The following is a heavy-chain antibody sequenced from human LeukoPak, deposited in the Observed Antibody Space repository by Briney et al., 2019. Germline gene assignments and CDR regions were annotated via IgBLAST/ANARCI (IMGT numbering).Heavy chain of an antibody. Sequence: PGGSLRLSCAASGFTFSSYSMNWVRQAPGKGLEWVSSISSSSSYIYYADSVKGRFTISRDNAKNSLYLQMNSLRAEDAAVYYCARVISDLSSSWYGSRTFNYYYMDVWGKGTTVTVSS. D-gene: IGHD6-13*01. CDR3: ARVISDLSSSWYGSRTFNYYYMDV. J-gene: IGHJ6*03. CDR2: ISSSSSYI. V-gene: IGHV3-21*01. CDR1: GFTFSSYS.